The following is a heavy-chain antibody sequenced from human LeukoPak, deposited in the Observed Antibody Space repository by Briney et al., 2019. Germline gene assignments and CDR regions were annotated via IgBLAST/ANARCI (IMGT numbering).Heavy chain of an antibody. Sequence: SGGSLRLSCAASGFTVSSNYMSWVRQAPGKGLEWVSAIVPSDGNTYYAGSVKGRFTISRDTSKNTLYLQMNSLRAEDTAVYYCAKDSSGTYPAPHPNWGQGTLVTVSS. J-gene: IGHJ4*02. CDR3: AKDSSGTYPAPHPN. D-gene: IGHD1-26*01. CDR2: IVPSDGNT. CDR1: GFTVSSNY. V-gene: IGHV3-23*01.